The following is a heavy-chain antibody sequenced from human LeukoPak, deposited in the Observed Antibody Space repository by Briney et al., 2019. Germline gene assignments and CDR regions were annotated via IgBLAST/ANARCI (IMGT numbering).Heavy chain of an antibody. CDR2: ISGSGGST. Sequence: PGGSLRLSCAASGFTFSTYTMNWVRQAPGKGLEWVSAISGSGGSTYYADSVKGRFTISRDNSKNTLYLQMNSLRAEDTAVYYCAKNLYNWNGNDAFGIWGQGTMVTVSS. CDR1: GFTFSTYT. D-gene: IGHD1-20*01. V-gene: IGHV3-23*01. CDR3: AKNLYNWNGNDAFGI. J-gene: IGHJ3*02.